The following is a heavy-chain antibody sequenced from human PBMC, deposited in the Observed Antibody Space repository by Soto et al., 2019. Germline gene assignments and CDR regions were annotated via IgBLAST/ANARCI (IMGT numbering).Heavy chain of an antibody. CDR3: TTDSGNDFWSGCLEFDP. CDR1: GFTFSNAW. CDR2: IKSKTDGGTT. D-gene: IGHD3-3*01. V-gene: IGHV3-15*01. Sequence: GGSLRLSCAASGFTFSNAWMSWVRQAPGKGLEWVGRIKSKTDGGTTDYAAPVKGRFTISRDDSKNTLYLQMNSLKTEDTAVYYCTTDSGNDFWSGCLEFDPWGQGTLVTVSS. J-gene: IGHJ5*02.